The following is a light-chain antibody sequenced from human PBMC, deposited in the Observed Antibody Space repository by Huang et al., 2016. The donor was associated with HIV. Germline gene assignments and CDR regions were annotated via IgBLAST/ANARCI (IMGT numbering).Light chain of an antibody. CDR3: QQYDNWPLT. CDR2: GAS. J-gene: IGKJ5*01. V-gene: IGKV3-15*01. Sequence: ERVMTQSPATLSVAPGERVTLSCRASHSVSSNLAWYQQKPGQAPRLLIHGASTRATGIPARFSGSGCGTEFTLAISSLQSEDSGVYFCQQYDNWPLTFGQGTRLEIK. CDR1: HSVSSN.